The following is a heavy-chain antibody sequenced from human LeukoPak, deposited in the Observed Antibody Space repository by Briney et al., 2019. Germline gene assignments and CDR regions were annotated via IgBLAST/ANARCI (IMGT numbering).Heavy chain of an antibody. D-gene: IGHD5-24*01. CDR2: IYFSGSS. CDR1: GGSISNYY. J-gene: IGHJ4*02. CDR3: ARHVRSGYNLLDY. Sequence: SETLSLTCTVSGGSISNYYWSRIRQPPGKGLEWIGYIYFSGSSNQNPSLRSRVTMSVDTSKNQFSLKLSSVTAADTAVYYCARHVRSGYNLLDYWGQGTLVTVSS. V-gene: IGHV4-59*08.